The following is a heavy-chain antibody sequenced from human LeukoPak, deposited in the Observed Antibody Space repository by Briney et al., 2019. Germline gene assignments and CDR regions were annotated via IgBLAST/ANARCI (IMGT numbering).Heavy chain of an antibody. CDR3: AKGSTVGLFADY. Sequence: GRSLRLSCAASGFTFSSYGMHWVRQAPGKGLEWVAVISYDGDNKYFADSVKGRFAISRDNSKNTLYLQMNSLRGEDTAVYYCAKGSTVGLFADYWGQGTLVTVSS. CDR2: ISYDGDNK. CDR1: GFTFSSYG. V-gene: IGHV3-30*18. D-gene: IGHD3-22*01. J-gene: IGHJ4*02.